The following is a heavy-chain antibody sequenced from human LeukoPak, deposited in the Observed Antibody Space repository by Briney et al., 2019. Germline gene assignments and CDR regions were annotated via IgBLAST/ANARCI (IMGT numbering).Heavy chain of an antibody. V-gene: IGHV3-48*04. CDR2: IRDTSTTI. CDR3: ARFSPLDRSGFYYFHYYYMDV. Sequence: GGSLRLSCAASGFTFSTYSMNWVRQAPGKGLEWVSYIRDTSTTIYYADSVKGRFTISRDNAKNLLYLQMDSLRAEDTAVYYCARFSPLDRSGFYYFHYYYMDVWGKGTTVTVSS. CDR1: GFTFSTYS. D-gene: IGHD3-22*01. J-gene: IGHJ6*03.